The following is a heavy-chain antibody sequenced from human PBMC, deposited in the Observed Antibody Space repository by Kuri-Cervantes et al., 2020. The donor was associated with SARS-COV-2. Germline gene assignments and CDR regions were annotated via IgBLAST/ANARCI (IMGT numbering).Heavy chain of an antibody. D-gene: IGHD2-2*01. J-gene: IGHJ6*03. CDR2: INPSGGST. Sequence: ASVKVSCKASGYTFTTSDINWVRQATGQGLEWMGIINPSGGSTSYAQKFQGRVTMTRDTSTSTVYMELSSLRSEDTAVYYCARDGVVVPAAMTSYYYYYMDVWGKGTTVTVSS. CDR1: GYTFTTSD. V-gene: IGHV1-46*01. CDR3: ARDGVVVPAAMTSYYYYYMDV.